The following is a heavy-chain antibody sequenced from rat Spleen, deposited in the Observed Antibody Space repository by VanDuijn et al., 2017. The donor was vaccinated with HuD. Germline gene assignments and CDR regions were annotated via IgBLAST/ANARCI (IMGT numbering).Heavy chain of an antibody. CDR1: GFSLTTHH. CDR2: IWAGVGT. V-gene: IGHV2-72*01. Sequence: QVRLKESGPGLVQPSQTLSLTCTVSGFSLTTHHVSWVRQPPGKSLVWMGIIWAGVGTNYNSAVKSRLSISRDTSKSQVLLKMNSLQPEDTGTYYCARHLREASGAMDAWGQGASVTVSS. CDR3: ARHLREASGAMDA. D-gene: IGHD4-3*01. J-gene: IGHJ4*01.